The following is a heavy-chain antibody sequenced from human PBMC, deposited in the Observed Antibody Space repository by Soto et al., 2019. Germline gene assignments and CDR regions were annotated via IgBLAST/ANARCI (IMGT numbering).Heavy chain of an antibody. CDR3: ARDLVVTADWFDP. D-gene: IGHD3-22*01. CDR1: GYTFTSYA. Sequence: QVQLVQSGAEVKKPGASVKVSCTASGYTFTSYAMHWVRQAPGQRHEWMGWIDAGNGNTKYSQKLQGRVTITRDTSASTAYMELSSLRSEDTAVYYCARDLVVTADWFDPWGQGTLVTVSS. V-gene: IGHV1-3*01. CDR2: IDAGNGNT. J-gene: IGHJ5*02.